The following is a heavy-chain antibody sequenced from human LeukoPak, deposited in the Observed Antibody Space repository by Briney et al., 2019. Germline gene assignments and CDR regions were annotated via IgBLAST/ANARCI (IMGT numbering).Heavy chain of an antibody. J-gene: IGHJ4*02. CDR1: GFTFSGSA. CDR3: TRRSDGGSGSYYNNY. Sequence: GSLRLSCAASGFTFSGSAMHWVRQASGKGLEWVGRIRRKANSYSTAYASSVKGRFTISRDDSKNTAYLQMNSLKTEDTAVYYCTRRSDGGSGSYYNNYWGQGTLVTVSS. D-gene: IGHD3-10*01. V-gene: IGHV3-73*01. CDR2: IRRKANSYST.